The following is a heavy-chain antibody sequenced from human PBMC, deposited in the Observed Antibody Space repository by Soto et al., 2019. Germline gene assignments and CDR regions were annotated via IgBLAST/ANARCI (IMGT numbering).Heavy chain of an antibody. V-gene: IGHV3-20*04. Sequence: SGGSLRLCCAASGFTFDDYGMSWARQAPGKGLEWVSGVNWNGGSTGYADSVKGRFTISRDNAKNSLYLQMNSLRAEDTAFYYCVRGASLNFDYWGQGTLVTVSS. CDR3: VRGASLNFDY. CDR2: VNWNGGST. D-gene: IGHD1-26*01. J-gene: IGHJ4*02. CDR1: GFTFDDYG.